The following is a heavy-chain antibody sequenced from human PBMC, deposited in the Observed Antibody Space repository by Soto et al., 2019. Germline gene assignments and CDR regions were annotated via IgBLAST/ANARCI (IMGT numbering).Heavy chain of an antibody. V-gene: IGHV4-34*01. CDR2: INHSGST. CDR3: ARAGATTTGDY. CDR1: GGSFSGYY. D-gene: IGHD1-26*01. J-gene: IGHJ4*02. Sequence: QVQLQRWGAGLLKPSETLSLTCAVYGGSFSGYYWSWIRQPPGKGLEWIGEINHSGSTNYNPSLKSRVTISVDTSKNQFSLKLSSVTAADTAVYYCARAGATTTGDYWGQGTLVTVSS.